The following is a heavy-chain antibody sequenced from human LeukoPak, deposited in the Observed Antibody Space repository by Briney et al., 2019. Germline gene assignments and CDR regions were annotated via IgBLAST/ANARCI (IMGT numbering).Heavy chain of an antibody. Sequence: ASVKVSCKASGYTFTSYGISWVRQAPGQGLEWMGWISAYNGNTNYAQKLQGRVTMTTDTSTSTAYMELRSLRSDDTAVYYCARVNGIAVARTGFDYWGQGTLVTVSS. V-gene: IGHV1-18*01. J-gene: IGHJ4*02. D-gene: IGHD6-19*01. CDR3: ARVNGIAVARTGFDY. CDR1: GYTFTSYG. CDR2: ISAYNGNT.